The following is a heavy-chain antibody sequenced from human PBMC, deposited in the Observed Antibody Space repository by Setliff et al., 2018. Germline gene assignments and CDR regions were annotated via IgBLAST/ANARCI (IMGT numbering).Heavy chain of an antibody. V-gene: IGHV4-39*07. CDR1: GGSISSSSYY. Sequence: SETLSLTCTVSGGSISSSSYYWGWIRQPPGKGLEWIGSIYYSGSTYYNPSLKSRVTISVDTSKNQFSLKLSSVTAADTAVYYCARDPWQWLTTFTSAEYFQHWGQGTLVTVSS. CDR3: ARDPWQWLTTFTSAEYFQH. D-gene: IGHD6-19*01. CDR2: IYYSGST. J-gene: IGHJ1*01.